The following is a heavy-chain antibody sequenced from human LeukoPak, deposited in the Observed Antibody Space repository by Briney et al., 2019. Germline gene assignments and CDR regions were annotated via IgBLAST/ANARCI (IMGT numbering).Heavy chain of an antibody. CDR1: GGTFSSYA. CDR3: ARTYTMELFWDY. D-gene: IGHD4/OR15-4a*01. CDR2: IIPIFGTA. V-gene: IGHV1-69*13. J-gene: IGHJ4*02. Sequence: ASVKVSCKASGGTFSSYAISWVRQAPGQGLEWMGGIIPIFGTANYAQKFQGRVTITADESTSTAYMELSSLRSEDTAVYYYARTYTMELFWDYWGQGTLVTVSS.